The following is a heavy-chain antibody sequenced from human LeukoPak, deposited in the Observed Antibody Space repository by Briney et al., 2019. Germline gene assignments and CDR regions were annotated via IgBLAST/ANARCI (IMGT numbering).Heavy chain of an antibody. V-gene: IGHV3-11*01. D-gene: IGHD3-16*01. Sequence: PGGSLRLSCAASGFTFSDYYMTWVRQAPGKGLECLSYISSSGGTTFYIDSVKGRFTISRDNTKSSLYLQMNGLSAEDTAVYYCARWRSPTVDAFDVWGQGTVVTVAS. CDR2: ISSSGGTT. J-gene: IGHJ3*01. CDR1: GFTFSDYY. CDR3: ARWRSPTVDAFDV.